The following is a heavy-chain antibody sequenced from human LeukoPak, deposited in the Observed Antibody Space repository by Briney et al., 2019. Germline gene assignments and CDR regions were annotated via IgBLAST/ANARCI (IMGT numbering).Heavy chain of an antibody. Sequence: SETLSLTCSVSGDSVSSTSDNWGWIRQPPGKGLERIGNIYYTGSTYYNPSLKSRVTMSVDTSNNQFSLKLSSVTAADTAVYYCAREPRDGYNRLDYWGQGTLVTVSS. V-gene: IGHV4-39*07. CDR1: GDSVSSTSDN. CDR2: IYYTGST. D-gene: IGHD5-24*01. J-gene: IGHJ4*02. CDR3: AREPRDGYNRLDY.